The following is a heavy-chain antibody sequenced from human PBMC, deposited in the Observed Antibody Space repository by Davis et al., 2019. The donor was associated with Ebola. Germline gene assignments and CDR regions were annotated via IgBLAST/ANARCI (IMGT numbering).Heavy chain of an antibody. Sequence: GGSLRLSCAASGFTFSGSAMHWVRQASGKGLEWVGRIRSKANSYATAYAASVKGRFTISRDDSKNTAYLQMNSLKTEDTAVYYCARGYIVVSTWGQGTLVTVSS. V-gene: IGHV3-73*01. CDR2: IRSKANSYAT. D-gene: IGHD2-2*01. J-gene: IGHJ5*02. CDR1: GFTFSGSA. CDR3: ARGYIVVST.